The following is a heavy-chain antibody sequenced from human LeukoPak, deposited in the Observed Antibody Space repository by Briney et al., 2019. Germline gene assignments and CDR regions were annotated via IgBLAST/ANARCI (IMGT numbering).Heavy chain of an antibody. CDR3: ARVGSGSFDY. CDR1: CGSISSYY. J-gene: IGHJ4*02. D-gene: IGHD1-26*01. Sequence: SETLSLTHTVSCGSISSYYWRWIRQPPGKGLELIGYNSYSGSTTYTPSLKSRVTISVDTSKNHFSLHLRSVTAADTAVYYCARVGSGSFDYWGQGTLVTVSS. V-gene: IGHV4-59*01. CDR2: NSYSGST.